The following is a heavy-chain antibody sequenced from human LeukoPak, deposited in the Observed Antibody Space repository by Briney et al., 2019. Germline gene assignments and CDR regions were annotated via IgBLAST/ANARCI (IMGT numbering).Heavy chain of an antibody. Sequence: ASVKVSCKASGYTFTGYYMHWVRQAPGQGLEWMGWINPNSGGTNYAQKFQGRVTMTRDTSISTAYMELSRLRSDDTAVYYCARSNPDIVVVPAAIGNAFDIWGQGTMVTVPS. V-gene: IGHV1-2*02. CDR3: ARSNPDIVVVPAAIGNAFDI. D-gene: IGHD2-2*02. CDR1: GYTFTGYY. CDR2: INPNSGGT. J-gene: IGHJ3*02.